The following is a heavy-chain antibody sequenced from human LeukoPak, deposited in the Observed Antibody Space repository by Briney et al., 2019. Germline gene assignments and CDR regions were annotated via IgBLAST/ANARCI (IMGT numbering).Heavy chain of an antibody. V-gene: IGHV3-23*01. D-gene: IGHD2-2*01. CDR1: GFTFSSYG. CDR3: AKGGYVVPAAMVDY. CDR2: ISGSGGST. J-gene: IGHJ4*02. Sequence: PGGSLSLSCAASGFTFSSYGMSWVRQAPGQGLEWASAISGSGGSTYYADSVKGRFTISRDNSKNTLYLQMNSLRAEDTAVYYCAKGGYVVPAAMVDYWGQGTLVTVSS.